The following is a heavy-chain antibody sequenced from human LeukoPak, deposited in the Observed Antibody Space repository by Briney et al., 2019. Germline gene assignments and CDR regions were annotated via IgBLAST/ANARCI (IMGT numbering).Heavy chain of an antibody. CDR2: MSGSGGST. J-gene: IGHJ3*01. D-gene: IGHD3-22*01. Sequence: GGSLRLSCAASGFTVSTNYMSWVRQAPGKGLEWVSAMSGSGGSTYYADSVKGRFTISRDNSKNTLYLQMNSLRAEDTAVYYCARAKTYYYDSSGYYAPWGQGTMVTVSS. CDR3: ARAKTYYYDSSGYYAP. V-gene: IGHV3-53*05. CDR1: GFTVSTNY.